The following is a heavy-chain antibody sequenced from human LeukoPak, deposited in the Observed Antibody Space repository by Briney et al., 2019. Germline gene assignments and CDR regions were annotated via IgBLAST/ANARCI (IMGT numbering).Heavy chain of an antibody. V-gene: IGHV1-69*04. CDR2: IIPILGIA. J-gene: IGHJ4*02. CDR1: GGTFSSYA. CDR3: ATESPGDY. Sequence: SVKVSCKASGGTFSSYAISWVRQAPGQGLEWMGRIIPILGIANYAQRFQGRVTITADKSTSTAYMELSSLRSEDTAVYYCATESPGDYWGQGTLVTVSS.